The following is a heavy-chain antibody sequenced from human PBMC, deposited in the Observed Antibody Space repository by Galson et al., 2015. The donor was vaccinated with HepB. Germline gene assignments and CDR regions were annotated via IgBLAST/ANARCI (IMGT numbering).Heavy chain of an antibody. D-gene: IGHD4/OR15-4a*01. CDR3: ARGSADAFDS. J-gene: IGHJ4*02. CDR1: GYTFTSYD. Sequence: SVKVSCKASGYTFTSYDINWVRQATGQGLEWMGWMNPNSGKTGYAQTFQGRVTMTRSSSISTAYMELSGLRSEDTAVYYCARGSADAFDSWGQGTLVTVSS. V-gene: IGHV1-8*01. CDR2: MNPNSGKT.